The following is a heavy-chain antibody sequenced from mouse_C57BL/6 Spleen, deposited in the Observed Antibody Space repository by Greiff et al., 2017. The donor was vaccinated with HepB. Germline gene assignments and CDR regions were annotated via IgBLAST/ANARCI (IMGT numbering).Heavy chain of an antibody. CDR1: GYTFTSYW. D-gene: IGHD1-1*01. CDR3: ARTSYYYGSSSDY. Sequence: VQLQQPGTELVKPGASVKLSCKASGYTFTSYWMHWVKQRSGQGLEWIGNINPSNGGTNYNEKFKSKATLTVDKSSSTAYMQLSSLTSEDSAVYYCARTSYYYGSSSDYWGQGTTLTVSS. CDR2: INPSNGGT. V-gene: IGHV1-53*01. J-gene: IGHJ2*01.